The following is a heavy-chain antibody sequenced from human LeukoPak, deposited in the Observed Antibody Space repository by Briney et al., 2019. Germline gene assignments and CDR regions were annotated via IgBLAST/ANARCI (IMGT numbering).Heavy chain of an antibody. CDR3: ARDHCGYNSVDY. D-gene: IGHD3-10*01. Sequence: GGSLRLSCAASGFTFRTYWMHWVRQAPGKGLVWVSRIKSDGSSTNYADSVKGRFTISRDNAKNTLYLQMNSLRADDTAVYYCARDHCGYNSVDYWGQGTLVTVSS. CDR1: GFTFRTYW. J-gene: IGHJ4*02. CDR2: IKSDGSST. V-gene: IGHV3-74*01.